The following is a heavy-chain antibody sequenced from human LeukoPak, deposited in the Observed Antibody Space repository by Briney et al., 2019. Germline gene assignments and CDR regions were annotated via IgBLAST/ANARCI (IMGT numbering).Heavy chain of an antibody. CDR3: ARGAYSSGWYLEY. V-gene: IGHV4-59*01. D-gene: IGHD6-19*01. CDR1: SGSISNYY. Sequence: SQTRSLTCTVSSGSISNYYWIWIRHPERKGREWNGYIYYSGTNNFNHSLKSRATISVDTSKNKFSLNLNSVTAADTAVYYCARGAYSSGWYLEYWGQGTLVTVSS. CDR2: IYYSGTN. J-gene: IGHJ4*02.